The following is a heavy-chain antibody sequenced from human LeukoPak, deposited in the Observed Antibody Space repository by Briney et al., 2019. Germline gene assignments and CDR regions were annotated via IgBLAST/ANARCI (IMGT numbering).Heavy chain of an antibody. CDR2: IYYSGST. CDR3: ARTSLGYCSSTSCSSPLFDY. V-gene: IGHV4-30-4*08. CDR1: GGSISSGDYY. J-gene: IGHJ4*02. D-gene: IGHD2-2*01. Sequence: SETLSLTCTVSGGSISSGDYYWSWIRKPPGKGLEWIGYIYYSGSTYYNPSLKSRVTISVDTSKSQFSLKLSSVTAADTAVYYCARTSLGYCSSTSCSSPLFDYWGQGTLVTVSS.